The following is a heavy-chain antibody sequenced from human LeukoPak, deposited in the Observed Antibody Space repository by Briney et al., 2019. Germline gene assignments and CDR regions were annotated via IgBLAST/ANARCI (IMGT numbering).Heavy chain of an antibody. Sequence: PGGSLRLSCAASGFTFSRYWMHWVRQAPGKGLMWVSRISPDGSTTLYADSVKGRFTISRDNAKNTLYLQMNSLRAEDTAVFYRAKEQATGEIDYWGQGTLVTVSS. CDR2: ISPDGSTT. D-gene: IGHD6-13*01. CDR3: AKEQATGEIDY. CDR1: GFTFSRYW. V-gene: IGHV3-74*03. J-gene: IGHJ4*02.